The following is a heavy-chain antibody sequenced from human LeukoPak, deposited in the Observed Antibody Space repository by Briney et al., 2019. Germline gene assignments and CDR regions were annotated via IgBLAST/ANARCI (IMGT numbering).Heavy chain of an antibody. CDR3: ARDDGGTYFDY. J-gene: IGHJ4*02. CDR2: INHSGST. Sequence: SETLSLTCAVYGGSFSGYHWSWIRQPPGKGLEWIGEINHSGSTNYNPSLKSRVTISVDTSKNQFSLKLSSVTAADTAVYYCARDDGGTYFDYWGQGTLVTVSP. V-gene: IGHV4-34*01. D-gene: IGHD4-23*01. CDR1: GGSFSGYH.